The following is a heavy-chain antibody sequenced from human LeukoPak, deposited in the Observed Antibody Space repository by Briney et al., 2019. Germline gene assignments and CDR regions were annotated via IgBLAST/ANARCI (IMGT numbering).Heavy chain of an antibody. D-gene: IGHD3-9*01. J-gene: IGHJ4*02. CDR1: GFTFSTYS. Sequence: KPGGSPRLSCAASGFTFSTYSMNWVRQAPGKGLEWVSSISSSSNYIYYADSVKGRFTISRDNAKNSLYLQMNSLRAEDTALYYCARGGYDILTGSGPDDYWGQGTLVTVSS. CDR2: ISSSSNYI. V-gene: IGHV3-21*04. CDR3: ARGGYDILTGSGPDDY.